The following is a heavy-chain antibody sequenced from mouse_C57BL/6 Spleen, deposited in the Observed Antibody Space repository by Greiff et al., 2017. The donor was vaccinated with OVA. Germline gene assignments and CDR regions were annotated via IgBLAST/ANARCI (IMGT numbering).Heavy chain of an antibody. V-gene: IGHV6-3*01. CDR2: IRLKSDNYAT. CDR1: GFTFSNYW. Sequence: EVQLVESGGGLVQPGGSMKLSCVASGFTFSNYWMNWVRQSPEKGLEWVAQIRLKSDNYATHYAESVKGRFTISRDDSKSSVYLQMNNLRAEDTGIYYCTVYYYGSLWFAYWGQGTLVTVSA. J-gene: IGHJ3*01. CDR3: TVYYYGSLWFAY. D-gene: IGHD1-1*01.